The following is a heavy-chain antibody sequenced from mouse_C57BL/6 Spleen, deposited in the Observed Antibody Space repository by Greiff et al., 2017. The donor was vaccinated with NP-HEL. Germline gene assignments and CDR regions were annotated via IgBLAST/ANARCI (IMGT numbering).Heavy chain of an antibody. Sequence: VHVKQSGAELVRPGASVKLSCTASGFNIKDYYMHWVKQRPEQGLEWIGRIDPEDGDTEYAPKFQGKATMTADTSSNTAYLQLSSLTSEDTAVYYCTTRWLLQGRNFDYWGQGTTLTVSS. CDR1: GFNIKDYY. CDR3: TTRWLLQGRNFDY. D-gene: IGHD2-3*01. V-gene: IGHV14-1*01. CDR2: IDPEDGDT. J-gene: IGHJ2*01.